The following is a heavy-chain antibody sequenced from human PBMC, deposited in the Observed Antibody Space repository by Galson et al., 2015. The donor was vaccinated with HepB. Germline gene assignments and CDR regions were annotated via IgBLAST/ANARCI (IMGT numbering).Heavy chain of an antibody. J-gene: IGHJ4*02. CDR2: INSDGTTT. CDR3: ARDLRSGNF. D-gene: IGHD3-9*01. V-gene: IGHV3-74*01. Sequence: SLRLSCAASGFTFHRYWMHWVRQTPGKGLVWVSRINSDGTTTNYADSVKGRFTISRDNADNTLYLQMNSLRADDTAVYYCARDLRSGNFWGQGTLVTVSS. CDR1: GFTFHRYW.